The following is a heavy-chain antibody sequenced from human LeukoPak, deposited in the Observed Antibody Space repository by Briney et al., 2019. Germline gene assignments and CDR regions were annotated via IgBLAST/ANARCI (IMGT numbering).Heavy chain of an antibody. CDR1: GGSISSYY. V-gene: IGHV4-59*01. CDR2: IYYSGST. D-gene: IGHD3-22*01. CDR3: ARGGYYYDSSGYYYGFFDY. Sequence: SETLSLTCTVSGGSISSYYWSWIRQPPGKGLEWIGYIYYSGSTNYNPSLKSRVTISVDTSKNQFSLKLSSVTAADTAVYYCARGGYYYDSSGYYYGFFDYWGQGTLVTVSS. J-gene: IGHJ4*02.